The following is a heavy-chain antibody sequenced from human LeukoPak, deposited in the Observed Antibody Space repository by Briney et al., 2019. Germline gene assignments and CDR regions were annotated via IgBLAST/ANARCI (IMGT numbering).Heavy chain of an antibody. CDR2: IYHSGST. Sequence: KPSETLSLTCTVSGYSISSGYYWGWIRQPPGKGLEWIGTIYHSGSTYYNPSLKSRLTISVDTSKNQFSLRLSSVTAADTAVYYCARDVLGSSWSPFDYWGQGTLVTVSS. CDR3: ARDVLGSSWSPFDY. V-gene: IGHV4-38-2*02. CDR1: GYSISSGYY. J-gene: IGHJ4*02. D-gene: IGHD6-13*01.